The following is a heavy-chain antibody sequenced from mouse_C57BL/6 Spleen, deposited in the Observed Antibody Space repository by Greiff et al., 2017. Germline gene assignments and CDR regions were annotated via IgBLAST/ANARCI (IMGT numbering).Heavy chain of an antibody. Sequence: EVQLQESGPGLVKPSQSLSLTCSVTGYSITSGYYWNWIRQFPGNKLEWMGYISYDGSNNSNPSPKNRIPLTRATSKNQCFLKLMSGTIEDEATYYCAGEMVTFDDWGQGTTLSVSS. CDR2: ISYDGSN. CDR3: AGEMVTFDD. CDR1: GYSITSGYY. D-gene: IGHD2-3*01. J-gene: IGHJ2*01. V-gene: IGHV3-6*01.